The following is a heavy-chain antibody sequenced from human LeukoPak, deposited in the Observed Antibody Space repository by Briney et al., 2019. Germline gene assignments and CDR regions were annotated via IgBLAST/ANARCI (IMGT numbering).Heavy chain of an antibody. Sequence: SVKVSCKASGYTFTGYYMHWVRQAPGQGLEWMGWINPNSGGTNYAQKFQGRVTMTRDTSISTAYMELSRLRSDDTAVYYCARGLPRIAAAGTRSWFDPWGQGALVTVSS. CDR2: INPNSGGT. V-gene: IGHV1-2*02. CDR1: GYTFTGYY. CDR3: ARGLPRIAAAGTRSWFDP. J-gene: IGHJ5*02. D-gene: IGHD6-13*01.